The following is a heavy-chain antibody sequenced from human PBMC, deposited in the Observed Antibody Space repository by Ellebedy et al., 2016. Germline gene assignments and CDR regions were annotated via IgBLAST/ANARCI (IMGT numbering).Heavy chain of an antibody. CDR1: RCTFSTYP. CDR3: ASPRRTPYYHYYGMDV. J-gene: IGHJ6*02. V-gene: IGHV1-69*13. Sequence: SSVKVSCXASRCTFSTYPITWVRQAPGQGLEWMGGIIPIFGTANNAQKFQGRVTITADVSTSTDYMELSSLRSDDTAVYYCASPRRTPYYHYYGMDVWGQGTTVTVSS. D-gene: IGHD1-14*01. CDR2: IIPIFGTA.